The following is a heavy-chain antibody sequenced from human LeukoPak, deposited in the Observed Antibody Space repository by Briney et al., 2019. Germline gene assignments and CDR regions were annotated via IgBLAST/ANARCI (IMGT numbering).Heavy chain of an antibody. V-gene: IGHV3-33*01. Sequence: PGGSLRLSCAASGFTFSSYGMHWVRQAPGKGLEWVAVIWYDGSNKYYADSVKGRFTVSRDNSKSTLYLQMNSLRAEDTAVYYCARGAYQVLRGYSYGHFDYWGQGTLVTVSS. J-gene: IGHJ4*02. CDR1: GFTFSSYG. CDR2: IWYDGSNK. D-gene: IGHD5-18*01. CDR3: ARGAYQVLRGYSYGHFDY.